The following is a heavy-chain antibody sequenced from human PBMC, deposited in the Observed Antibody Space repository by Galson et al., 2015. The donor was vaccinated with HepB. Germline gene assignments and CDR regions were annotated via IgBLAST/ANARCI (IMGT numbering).Heavy chain of an antibody. CDR3: ARDDQSLPSNYVQGAYYYAMDV. CDR2: ISSSSTTI. CDR1: TFIFSTYS. D-gene: IGHD1-26*01. Sequence: SLRLSCAASTFIFSTYSMNWVRQAPGKGLEWVSYISSSSTTIYYADSVKGRFTISRDNAKNSLYLQMNSLRAEDTAVYYCARDDQSLPSNYVQGAYYYAMDVWGQGTTVTVSS. V-gene: IGHV3-48*04. J-gene: IGHJ6*02.